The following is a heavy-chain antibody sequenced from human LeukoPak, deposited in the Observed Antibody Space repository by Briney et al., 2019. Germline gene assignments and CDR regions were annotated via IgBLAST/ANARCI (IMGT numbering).Heavy chain of an antibody. J-gene: IGHJ5*02. CDR1: GLTFSNYA. V-gene: IGHV3-23*01. CDR3: AKGMSGSSPYNWFDP. D-gene: IGHD1-26*01. CDR2: IGGSGVNT. Sequence: GGSLRLSCAVSGLTFSNYAMSWVRQAPGKGLEWVSVIGGSGVNTYYADYVKGRFTISRDNSKNTLFLQMNSLRAEDSAVYYCAKGMSGSSPYNWFDPWGQGTLVTVSS.